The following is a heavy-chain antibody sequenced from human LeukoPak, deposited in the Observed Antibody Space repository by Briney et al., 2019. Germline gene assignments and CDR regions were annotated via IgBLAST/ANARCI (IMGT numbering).Heavy chain of an antibody. J-gene: IGHJ6*03. V-gene: IGHV4-59*12. CDR2: ISYSGST. D-gene: IGHD3-16*02. CDR3: ARGRYYDYVWGSYRHYYYYYMDV. CDR1: GVSISSYY. Sequence: SETLSLTCTVSGVSISSYYWSWIRQPPGKGLDWIGYISYSGSTNYNPSLKSRVTISVDTSKNQFSLKLSSVTAADTAVYYCARGRYYDYVWGSYRHYYYYYMDVWGKGTTVTVSS.